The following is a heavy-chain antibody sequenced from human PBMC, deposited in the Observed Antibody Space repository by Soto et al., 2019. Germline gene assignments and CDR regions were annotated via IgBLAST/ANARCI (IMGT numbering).Heavy chain of an antibody. D-gene: IGHD6-13*01. CDR1: GGSITSRTYY. CDR3: ARHKDTSSRYLLPDF. CDR2: IYYSGNA. Sequence: SETLSLTCTVSGGSITSRTYYWGWIRQPPGKGLEWIGSIYYSGNAYYNPSLKSRVAVSVDTSKNQFSLKVSSVTATDTAVYYCARHKDTSSRYLLPDFWGQGTLVTVSS. J-gene: IGHJ4*02. V-gene: IGHV4-39*01.